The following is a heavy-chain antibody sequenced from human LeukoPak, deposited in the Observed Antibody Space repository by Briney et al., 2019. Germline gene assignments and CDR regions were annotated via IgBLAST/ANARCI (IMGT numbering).Heavy chain of an antibody. CDR3: ARGSGSYYWFDP. V-gene: IGHV1-8*01. Sequence: GASVKVSCKASGYTFTSYDINWVRQATGQGLEWMGWMNPNSGNTGYAQKFQGRVTMTRNTSISTAYMELSSLRSEDTAVYNCARGSGSYYWFDPWGQGTLVTVSS. D-gene: IGHD1-26*01. CDR1: GYTFTSYD. CDR2: MNPNSGNT. J-gene: IGHJ5*02.